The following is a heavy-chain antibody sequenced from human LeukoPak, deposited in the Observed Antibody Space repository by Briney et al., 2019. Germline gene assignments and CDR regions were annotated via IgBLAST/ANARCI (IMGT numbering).Heavy chain of an antibody. CDR2: ISGSGGST. Sequence: GGSLRLSCAASGFTFSTYAMSWVRQAPGKGLEWVSVISGSGGSTYYADSVKGRFTISRDNSKNTLYLQMNSLRAEDTAVYYCARVDYGDYGAFDYWGQGTLVTVSS. CDR1: GFTFSTYA. D-gene: IGHD4-17*01. J-gene: IGHJ4*02. CDR3: ARVDYGDYGAFDY. V-gene: IGHV3-23*01.